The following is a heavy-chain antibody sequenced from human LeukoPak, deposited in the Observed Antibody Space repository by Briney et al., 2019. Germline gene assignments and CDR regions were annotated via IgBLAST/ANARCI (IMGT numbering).Heavy chain of an antibody. CDR1: GFTFSSFA. Sequence: GRSLRLSCAASGFTFSSFAMTWVRQAPGKGLEWVSTISGSGTSTYYADSVKGRFTISRDNSKTTLYLQMNSLRAEDTAEYYCAKTMGAIDHDYWGQGTLVTVSS. CDR2: ISGSGTST. CDR3: AKTMGAIDHDY. D-gene: IGHD1-26*01. V-gene: IGHV3-23*01. J-gene: IGHJ4*02.